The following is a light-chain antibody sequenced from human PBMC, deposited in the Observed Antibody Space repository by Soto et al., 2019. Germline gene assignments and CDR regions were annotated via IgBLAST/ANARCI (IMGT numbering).Light chain of an antibody. Sequence: GERATLACRASQTIYTYLDWYQQKPGQAPRLLIHDASFRATGIAARFSGSGSGTDFTLTISSLEPDDFAVYYCQQRYNWPVTFGGGTKVDIK. J-gene: IGKJ4*01. CDR2: DAS. CDR3: QQRYNWPVT. V-gene: IGKV3-11*01. CDR1: QTIYTY.